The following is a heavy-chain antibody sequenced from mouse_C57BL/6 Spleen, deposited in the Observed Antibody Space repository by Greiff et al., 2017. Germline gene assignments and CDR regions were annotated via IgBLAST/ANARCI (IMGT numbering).Heavy chain of an antibody. CDR3: ARGPTTVASYWYFDV. CDR1: GYTFTSYW. D-gene: IGHD1-1*01. Sequence: QLQQPGAELVRPGSSVKLSCKASGYTFTSYWMDWVKQRPGQGLEWIGNIYPSDSETHYNQKFKDKATLTVDKSSSTAYMQLSSLTSEDSAVYYCARGPTTVASYWYFDVWGTGTTVTVSS. CDR2: IYPSDSET. V-gene: IGHV1-61*01. J-gene: IGHJ1*03.